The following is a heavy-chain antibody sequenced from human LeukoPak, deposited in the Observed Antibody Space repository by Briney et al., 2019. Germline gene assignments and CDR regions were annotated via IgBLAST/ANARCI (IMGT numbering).Heavy chain of an antibody. V-gene: IGHV3-30*02. Sequence: PGGSLRLSCAASGFTFSSYAIHWVRQAPGKGLEWVAFIRFDGTNKYYADSVKGRFTISRDNSKNTLYLQMNSLRAEDTAVYYCAKTGYYDSSGYDFDYWGQGTLATVSS. CDR1: GFTFSSYA. CDR3: AKTGYYDSSGYDFDY. J-gene: IGHJ4*02. CDR2: IRFDGTNK. D-gene: IGHD3-22*01.